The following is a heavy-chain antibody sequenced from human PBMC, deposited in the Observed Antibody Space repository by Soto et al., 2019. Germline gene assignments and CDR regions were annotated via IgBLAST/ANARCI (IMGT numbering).Heavy chain of an antibody. CDR2: ISYDGSNK. V-gene: IGHV3-30*18. Sequence: QVQLVESGGGVVQPGRSLRLSCAASGFTFSSYGMHWVRQAPGKGLEWVAVISYDGSNKYYADSVKGRFTISRDNSKNTLYLQMNSLRAEDTAVYYCAKDASHSSGWRYFDYWGQGTLVTVSS. CDR1: GFTFSSYG. CDR3: AKDASHSSGWRYFDY. D-gene: IGHD6-19*01. J-gene: IGHJ4*02.